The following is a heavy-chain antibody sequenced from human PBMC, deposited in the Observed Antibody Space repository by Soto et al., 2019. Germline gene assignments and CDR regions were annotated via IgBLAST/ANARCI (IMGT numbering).Heavy chain of an antibody. D-gene: IGHD2-2*01. J-gene: IGHJ6*02. V-gene: IGHV4-30-4*01. Sequence: QVQLQESGPGLVKPSQTLSLTCTVSGGSISSGDYYWSWIRQPPGMGLVWIGYIYYSGSTYYNPSLQGRVTISVDTSRSQFTLELSSVTAADTAVYYCARECSSTSCYHYYYSDMDVWGQGTTVTVSS. CDR1: GGSISSGDYY. CDR3: ARECSSTSCYHYYYSDMDV. CDR2: IYYSGST.